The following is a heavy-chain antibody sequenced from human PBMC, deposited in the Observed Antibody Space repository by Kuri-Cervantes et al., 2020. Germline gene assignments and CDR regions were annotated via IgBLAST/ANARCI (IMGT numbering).Heavy chain of an antibody. CDR3: ARSRPRNRSCSSPSCLASGFFDV. CDR2: INHSGST. D-gene: IGHD2-2*01. J-gene: IGHJ6*04. V-gene: IGHV4-34*01. Sequence: SETLSLTCAVYDGSFSGYYWSWIRQPPGKGLEWIGEINHSGSTNYNPSLKSRVTISVDTSKKQFSLKLTSVTAADTAVYYCARSRPRNRSCSSPSCLASGFFDVWGKGTTVTVSS. CDR1: DGSFSGYY.